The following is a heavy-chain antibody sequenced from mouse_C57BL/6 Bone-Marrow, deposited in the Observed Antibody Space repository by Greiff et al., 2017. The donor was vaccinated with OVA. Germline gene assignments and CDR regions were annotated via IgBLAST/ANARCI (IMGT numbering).Heavy chain of an antibody. Sequence: VQLQQPGAELVKPGASVKLSCKASGYTFTSYWMQWVKQRPGQGLEWIGEIDPSDGSTNYNQKFKGKATLTVDTSSSTAYMQLSSLTSEDSAVYYCARSPYYYGNRMDYWGQGTSVTVSS. CDR2: IDPSDGST. D-gene: IGHD1-1*01. CDR3: ARSPYYYGNRMDY. V-gene: IGHV1-50*01. CDR1: GYTFTSYW. J-gene: IGHJ4*01.